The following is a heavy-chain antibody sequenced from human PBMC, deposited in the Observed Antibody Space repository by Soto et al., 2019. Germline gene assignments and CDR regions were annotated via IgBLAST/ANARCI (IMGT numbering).Heavy chain of an antibody. Sequence: SETLSLTCAVYGGSSSGYYWSWIRQPPGKGLEWIGEINHSGSTNYNPSLKSRVTISVDTPKNQFSLKLSSVTAADTAVYYCARGKGITIFGVVITPRYYGMDVWGQGTTVTVSS. CDR3: ARGKGITIFGVVITPRYYGMDV. J-gene: IGHJ6*02. CDR2: INHSGST. D-gene: IGHD3-3*01. V-gene: IGHV4-34*01. CDR1: GGSSSGYY.